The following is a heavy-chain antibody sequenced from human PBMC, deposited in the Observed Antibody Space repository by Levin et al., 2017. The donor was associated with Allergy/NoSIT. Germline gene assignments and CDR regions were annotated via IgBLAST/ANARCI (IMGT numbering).Heavy chain of an antibody. V-gene: IGHV4-34*01. Sequence: NSSETLSLTCAVYGGSFSGYYWSWIRQPPGKGLEWIGEINHSGSTNYNPSLKSRVTISVDTSKNQFSLKLSSVTAADTAVYYCARGLRTMTSLWGAWGQGTLVTVSS. D-gene: IGHD3-16*01. CDR1: GGSFSGYY. J-gene: IGHJ5*02. CDR2: INHSGST. CDR3: ARGLRTMTSLWGA.